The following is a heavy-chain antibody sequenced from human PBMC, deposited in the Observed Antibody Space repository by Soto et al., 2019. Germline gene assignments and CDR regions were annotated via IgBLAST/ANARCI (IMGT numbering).Heavy chain of an antibody. Sequence: QVQLVQSGAEVKKPGASVKVSFKASGYTFTTYDINWVRQATGQGFEWMGWMNPDSGNTGYAQKFQGRVTMTRNTSTSTAYMELSSLRSEDTAVYYCARDYYGSGSYSSWGQGTLVTVSS. CDR3: ARDYYGSGSYSS. J-gene: IGHJ5*02. CDR1: GYTFTTYD. CDR2: MNPDSGNT. V-gene: IGHV1-8*01. D-gene: IGHD3-10*01.